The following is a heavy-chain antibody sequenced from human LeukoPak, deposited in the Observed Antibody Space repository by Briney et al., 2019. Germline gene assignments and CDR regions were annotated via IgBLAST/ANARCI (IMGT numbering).Heavy chain of an antibody. J-gene: IGHJ4*02. CDR1: GGSIDITIW. V-gene: IGHV4-4*02. CDR2: ISHSGTT. Sequence: PSETLSLTCGVSGGSIDITIWSWVRQAPGKGLEWIGEISHSGTTNYNPSLRSRVTMFLDRANNQFSLSLTSVTAADSAVYYCTRENRPFCPFAYWGQGVLVTVSS. CDR3: TRENRPFCPFAY. D-gene: IGHD2/OR15-2a*01.